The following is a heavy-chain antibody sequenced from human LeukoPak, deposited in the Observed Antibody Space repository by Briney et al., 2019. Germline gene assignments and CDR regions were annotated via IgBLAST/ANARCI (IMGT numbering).Heavy chain of an antibody. V-gene: IGHV4-39*01. CDR2: IYYSGST. Sequence: SETLSLTCTVSGGSISSSSYYWGWIRQPPGKGLEWIGSIYYSGSTYYNPSLKSRVTISVDTSKNQFSLKLSSVTAADTAVYYCASYVLYNWFDPWGQGTLVTVSS. CDR3: ASYVLYNWFDP. D-gene: IGHD2-15*01. CDR1: GGSISSSSYY. J-gene: IGHJ5*02.